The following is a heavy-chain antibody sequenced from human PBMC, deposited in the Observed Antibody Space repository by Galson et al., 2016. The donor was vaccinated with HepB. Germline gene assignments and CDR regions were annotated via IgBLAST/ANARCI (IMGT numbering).Heavy chain of an antibody. CDR2: IYYSGRT. Sequence: SETLSLTCTVSGGSISSYYWSWIRQSPGKGLEWIGYIYYSGRTNYNPPLKSRVTISVDTSKNQFSLKLKSVTAADTAVYYCARDRDSSSYYSLDYWGQGTLVTVSS. J-gene: IGHJ4*02. D-gene: IGHD3-22*01. CDR3: ARDRDSSSYYSLDY. V-gene: IGHV4-59*01. CDR1: GGSISSYY.